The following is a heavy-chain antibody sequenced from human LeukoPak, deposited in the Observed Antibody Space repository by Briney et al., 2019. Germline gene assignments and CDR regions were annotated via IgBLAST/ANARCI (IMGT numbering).Heavy chain of an antibody. V-gene: IGHV4-38-2*02. J-gene: IGHJ5*02. CDR2: IYHSGST. Sequence: SETLSLTCTVSGYSISSGYYWGWIRQPPGKGLEWIGSIYHSGSTYYNPSLKSRVTISVDTSKNQFSLKLSSVTAADTAVYYCARVGYYYDSSGYYPNWFDPWGQGTLVTVSS. D-gene: IGHD3-22*01. CDR3: ARVGYYYDSSGYYPNWFDP. CDR1: GYSISSGYY.